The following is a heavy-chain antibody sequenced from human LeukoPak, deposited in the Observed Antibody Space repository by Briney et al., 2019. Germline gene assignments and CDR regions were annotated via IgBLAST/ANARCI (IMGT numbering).Heavy chain of an antibody. CDR1: GFTFSSKW. CDR2: IQPDGSEQ. J-gene: IGHJ5*02. CDR3: ASQSYARFDP. D-gene: IGHD3-16*01. Sequence: AGGSLRLSCAASGFTFSSKWMSWVRQAPGKGLEWVGNIQPDGSEQYPVDSVKGRSTVSRDNARNSLFLQMNSLRVEDTAVYYCASQSYARFDPWGQGTLVTVSS. V-gene: IGHV3-7*01.